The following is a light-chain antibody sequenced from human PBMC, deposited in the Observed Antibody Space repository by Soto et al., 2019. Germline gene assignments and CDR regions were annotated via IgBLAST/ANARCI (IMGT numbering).Light chain of an antibody. J-gene: IGLJ1*01. CDR3: TSYTSSSTLYV. Sequence: QSALTQPASVSGSPGQSITISCTGTSSDVGGYNYVSWYQQHPDKAPKLMIYEVSNRPSGVSNRFSGSKSGNTASLTISGRQAEDEADYYCTSYTSSSTLYVFGTGTKVTVL. CDR1: SSDVGGYNY. V-gene: IGLV2-14*01. CDR2: EVS.